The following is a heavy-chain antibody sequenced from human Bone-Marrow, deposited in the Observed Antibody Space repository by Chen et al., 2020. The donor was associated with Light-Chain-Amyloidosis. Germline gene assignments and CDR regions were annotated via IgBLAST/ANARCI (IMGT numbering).Heavy chain of an antibody. CDR2: VYQSGST. Sequence: QLQLQESGSGLVTSSQTLSLTCAVPGGSITSGSFSWNWIRQPLGKGLEWIGYVYQSGSTYYNPSLNSRVTISVDLSENHFSLTLRSLTAADSAVYYCARGNWNDLAFDVWGQGTLVTVSS. J-gene: IGHJ3*01. CDR1: GGSITSGSFS. CDR3: ARGNWNDLAFDV. D-gene: IGHD1-1*01. V-gene: IGHV4-30-2*01.